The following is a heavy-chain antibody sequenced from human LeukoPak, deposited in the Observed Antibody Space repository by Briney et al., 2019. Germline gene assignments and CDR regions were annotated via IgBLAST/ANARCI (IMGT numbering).Heavy chain of an antibody. CDR3: ARHEYGYSSGWSLSPPPTVNYYYGMDV. Sequence: PGESLKISCKGSGYSFTSYWIGWVRQMPGKGLEWMGIIYPGDPDTRYSPSFQGQVTISADKYIRTAYLQWSSLKASDTAIYYCARHEYGYSSGWSLSPPPTVNYYYGMDVWGQGTTVTVSS. V-gene: IGHV5-51*01. D-gene: IGHD6-19*01. J-gene: IGHJ6*02. CDR2: IYPGDPDT. CDR1: GYSFTSYW.